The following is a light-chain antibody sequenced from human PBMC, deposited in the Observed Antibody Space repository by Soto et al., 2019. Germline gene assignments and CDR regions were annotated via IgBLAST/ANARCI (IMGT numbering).Light chain of an antibody. J-gene: IGKJ1*01. CDR2: DAS. CDR3: QQYNEWPPWT. CDR1: QSVSSY. Sequence: EIVLTQSPATLSLSPGGRATLSCRASQSVSSYLAWYQQKPGQAPRLLIYDASNRATGIPARFSGSGSGTEFTLTISSLQSEDFAIYYCQQYNEWPPWTFGQGTKVDIK. V-gene: IGKV3-11*01.